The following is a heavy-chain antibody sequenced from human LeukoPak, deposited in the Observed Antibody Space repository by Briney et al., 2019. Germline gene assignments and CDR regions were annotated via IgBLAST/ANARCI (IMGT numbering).Heavy chain of an antibody. CDR3: ARGVVCDILTGYSRSLPHFDY. CDR2: INHSGST. Sequence: SETLSLTCTVSGGSISSYYWSWIRQPPGKGLEWIGEINHSGSTNYNPSLKSRVTISVDTSKNQFSLKLSSVTAADTAVYYCARGVVCDILTGYSRSLPHFDYWGQGTLVTVSS. D-gene: IGHD3-9*01. CDR1: GGSISSYY. J-gene: IGHJ4*02. V-gene: IGHV4-34*01.